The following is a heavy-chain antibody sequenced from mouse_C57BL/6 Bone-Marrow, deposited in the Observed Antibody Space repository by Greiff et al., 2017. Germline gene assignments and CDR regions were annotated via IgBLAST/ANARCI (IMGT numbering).Heavy chain of an antibody. CDR3: ARDDGYPLDYYAMDY. CDR1: GYTFTSYG. J-gene: IGHJ4*01. D-gene: IGHD2-3*01. Sequence: VKLMESGAELARPGASVKLSCKASGYTFTSYGISWVKQRTGQGLEWIGEIYPRSGNTYYNEKFKGKATLTADKSSSTAYMELRSLTSEDSAVYFCARDDGYPLDYYAMDYWGQGTSVTVSS. CDR2: IYPRSGNT. V-gene: IGHV1-81*01.